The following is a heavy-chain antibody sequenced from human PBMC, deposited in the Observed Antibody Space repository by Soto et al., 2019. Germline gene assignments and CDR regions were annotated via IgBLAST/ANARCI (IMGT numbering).Heavy chain of an antibody. J-gene: IGHJ6*02. V-gene: IGHV5-51*01. CDR1: GYSFTTYW. CDR2: IYPGDSDT. D-gene: IGHD5-12*01. CDR3: VRLPRATNYYYYGLDV. Sequence: PGESLKISCMGSGYSFTTYWIAWVRQMPGKGLEWMGIIYPGDSDTRYSPSFQGQVTISADKSITTAYLRWSNLKASDTAIYYCVRLPRATNYYYYGLDVWGRGTTVTVSS.